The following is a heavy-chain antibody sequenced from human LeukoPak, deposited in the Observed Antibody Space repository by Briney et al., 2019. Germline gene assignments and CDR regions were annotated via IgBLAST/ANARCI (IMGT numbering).Heavy chain of an antibody. Sequence: SETLSLTCTVSGGSISSYYWSWIRQPPGKGLEWIGYIYYSGSTNYNPSLKSRVTISVDTSKNQFSLKLSSVTAADTAVYYCARVGGYNGYYFDYWSQGTLVTVSS. D-gene: IGHD5-24*01. V-gene: IGHV4-59*01. J-gene: IGHJ4*02. CDR2: IYYSGST. CDR1: GGSISSYY. CDR3: ARVGGYNGYYFDY.